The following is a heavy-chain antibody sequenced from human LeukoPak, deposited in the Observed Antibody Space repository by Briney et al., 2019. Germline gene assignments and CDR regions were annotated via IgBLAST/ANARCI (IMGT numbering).Heavy chain of an antibody. CDR2: ISASGGST. D-gene: IGHD5-12*01. CDR3: AKISGYDLYYFDY. J-gene: IGHJ4*02. Sequence: GGSLRLSCAASGFTFSSFAMTWVRQAPGKGLEWASVISASGGSTYYADSVKGRFTISRDNSKNTLYLQMNSLRAEDTAVYYCAKISGYDLYYFDYWGQGTLVTVSS. CDR1: GFTFSSFA. V-gene: IGHV3-23*01.